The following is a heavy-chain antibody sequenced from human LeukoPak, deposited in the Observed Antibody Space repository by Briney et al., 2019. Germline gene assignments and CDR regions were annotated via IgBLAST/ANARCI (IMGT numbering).Heavy chain of an antibody. D-gene: IGHD6-13*01. CDR3: ARDSSSLQAFDI. Sequence: PGGSLRLSCAAPGFTFSDYYMSWIRQAPGKGLEWVSYISSSGSTIYYADSVKGRFTISRDNAKNSLYLQMNSLRAEDTAVYYCARDSSSLQAFDIWGQGTMVTVSS. CDR2: ISSSGSTI. V-gene: IGHV3-11*01. J-gene: IGHJ3*02. CDR1: GFTFSDYY.